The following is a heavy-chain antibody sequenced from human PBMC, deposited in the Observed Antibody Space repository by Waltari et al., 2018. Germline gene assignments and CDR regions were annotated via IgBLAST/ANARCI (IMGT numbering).Heavy chain of an antibody. Sequence: DVQLVESGGGLVKPGGSLRLSCSESGISFTDAWMNWVRQAPGRGLEWRGRMKDKADGGTIDYAAPVKGRFTISRDDSKNMTYLQMNSLKPDDTGVYFCLYDPSVWGQGTLVTVSS. CDR2: MKDKADGGTI. CDR1: GISFTDAW. J-gene: IGHJ4*02. D-gene: IGHD5-12*01. V-gene: IGHV3-15*07. CDR3: LYDPSV.